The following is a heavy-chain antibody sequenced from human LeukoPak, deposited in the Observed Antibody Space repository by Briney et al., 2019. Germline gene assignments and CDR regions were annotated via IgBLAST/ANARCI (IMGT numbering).Heavy chain of an antibody. V-gene: IGHV3-23*01. Sequence: PGGSLRLSCAASGFTLRSYVMTWVRQTPERGLEWVSSISGSGGTTNHADSVNGRFTISRDNSENTLFLQMTSLRPEDTAMYFCAKTIRGSGSYSSSYPFDIWGQGTMVTVSS. CDR1: GFTLRSYV. CDR2: ISGSGGTT. CDR3: AKTIRGSGSYSSSYPFDI. J-gene: IGHJ3*02. D-gene: IGHD3-10*01.